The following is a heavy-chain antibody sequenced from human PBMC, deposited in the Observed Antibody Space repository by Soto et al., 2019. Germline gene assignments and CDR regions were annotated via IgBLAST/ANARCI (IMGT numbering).Heavy chain of an antibody. CDR2: IYYSGST. Sequence: PSETLSLTCTVSGGSINSYYWSWIRQPPGKGLEWIGYIYYSGSTYYNPSLKSRVTISVDTSKNQISLKLTSVTAADTAVYFCARDGEYYDILTGSAGVPFDYWGQGTLVTVSS. J-gene: IGHJ4*02. CDR1: GGSINSYY. D-gene: IGHD3-9*01. V-gene: IGHV4-59*01. CDR3: ARDGEYYDILTGSAGVPFDY.